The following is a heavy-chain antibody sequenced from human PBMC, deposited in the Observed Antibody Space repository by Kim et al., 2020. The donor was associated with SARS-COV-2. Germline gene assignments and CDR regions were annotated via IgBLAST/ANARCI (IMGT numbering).Heavy chain of an antibody. J-gene: IGHJ3*02. CDR3: ARDAPDLAYCGGDCPSGAFDI. V-gene: IGHV4-31*03. CDR2: IYYSGST. Sequence: SETLSLTCTVSGGSISSGGYYWSWIRQHPGKGLEWIGYIYYSGSTYYNPSLKSRVTISVDTSKNQFSLKLSSVTAADTAVYYCARDAPDLAYCGGDCPSGAFDIWGQGTMVTVSS. CDR1: GGSISSGGYY. D-gene: IGHD2-21*01.